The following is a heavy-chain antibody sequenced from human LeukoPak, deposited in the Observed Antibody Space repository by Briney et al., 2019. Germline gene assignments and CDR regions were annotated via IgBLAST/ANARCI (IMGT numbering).Heavy chain of an antibody. D-gene: IGHD6-13*01. CDR1: GFTFSSYS. V-gene: IGHV3-21*01. J-gene: IGHJ4*02. Sequence: GGSLRLSCAASGFTFSSYSMNWVRQAPGKGLEWVSSISSSSSYIYYADSVKGRFAISRDNAKNSLYLQMNSLRAEDTAVYYCARMSAGPRSFDYWGQGTLVTVSS. CDR3: ARMSAGPRSFDY. CDR2: ISSSSSYI.